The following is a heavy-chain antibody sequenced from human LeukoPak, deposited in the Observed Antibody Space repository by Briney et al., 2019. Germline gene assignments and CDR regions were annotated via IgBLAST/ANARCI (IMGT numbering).Heavy chain of an antibody. J-gene: IGHJ6*02. V-gene: IGHV1-69*04. CDR1: GGTFSSYA. CDR2: IIPILGIA. D-gene: IGHD4-17*01. Sequence: SVKVSCKASGGTFSSYAISWVRQAPGQGLEWMGRIIPILGIANYAQKFQGRVTITRDTSASTAYMELSSLRSEDTAVYYCARAEEYGDSYYYYGMDVWGQGTTVTVSS. CDR3: ARAEEYGDSYYYYGMDV.